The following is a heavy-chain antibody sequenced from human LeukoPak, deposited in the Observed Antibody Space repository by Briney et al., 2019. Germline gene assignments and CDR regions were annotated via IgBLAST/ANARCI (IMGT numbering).Heavy chain of an antibody. CDR1: GFTFSSYS. CDR3: AREYMNIVATTSPIDY. V-gene: IGHV3-21*01. D-gene: IGHD5-12*01. Sequence: GGSLRLSCAASGFTFSSYSMNWVRQAPGKGLEWVSSISSSSSYIYYADSVKGRFTISRDNAKNSLYLQMNSLRAEDTAVYYCAREYMNIVATTSPIDYWGQGTPVTVSS. CDR2: ISSSSSYI. J-gene: IGHJ4*02.